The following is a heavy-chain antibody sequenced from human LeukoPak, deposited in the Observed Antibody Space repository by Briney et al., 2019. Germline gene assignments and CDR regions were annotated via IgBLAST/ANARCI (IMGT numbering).Heavy chain of an antibody. D-gene: IGHD5-24*01. CDR3: ARTGMATDLDY. Sequence: GGSLRLSCAGSGFTFSSYAMNWVRQAPGKGLEWVSSISSSSSYIYYADSVKGRFTISRDNAKNSLYLQMNSLRAEDTAVYYCARTGMATDLDYWGQGTLVTVSS. J-gene: IGHJ4*02. CDR2: ISSSSSYI. CDR1: GFTFSSYA. V-gene: IGHV3-21*01.